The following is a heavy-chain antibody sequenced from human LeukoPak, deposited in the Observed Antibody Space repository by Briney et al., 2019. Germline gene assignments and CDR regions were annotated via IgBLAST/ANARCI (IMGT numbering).Heavy chain of an antibody. CDR2: ISGDGGST. D-gene: IGHD2-15*01. J-gene: IGHJ5*02. Sequence: GGSLRLSCAASGFTFSRFAMHWVRQAPGKGLEWVSLISGDGGSTYYADSVKGRFTISRDNSKNSLYLQMNSLRTEDTALYYCARDHIVVVVAAMGEGFDPWGQGTLVTVSS. CDR3: ARDHIVVVVAAMGEGFDP. V-gene: IGHV3-43*02. CDR1: GFTFSRFA.